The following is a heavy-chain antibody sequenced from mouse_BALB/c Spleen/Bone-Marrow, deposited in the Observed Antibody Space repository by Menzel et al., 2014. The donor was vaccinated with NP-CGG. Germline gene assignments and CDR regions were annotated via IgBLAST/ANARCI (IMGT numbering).Heavy chain of an antibody. Sequence: QVHVKQSGAELAKPGASVKMSCKASGYNFISYWMHWVKQRPGQGLEWIGYINPSTGYTEYNQKFKDKATLTADKSSSKAYMQLSSLTSEDSAAYYCARNYDYDGGYYAMDYWGQGTSVTVSS. CDR3: ARNYDYDGGYYAMDY. V-gene: IGHV1-7*01. J-gene: IGHJ4*01. CDR2: INPSTGYT. D-gene: IGHD2-4*01. CDR1: GYNFISYW.